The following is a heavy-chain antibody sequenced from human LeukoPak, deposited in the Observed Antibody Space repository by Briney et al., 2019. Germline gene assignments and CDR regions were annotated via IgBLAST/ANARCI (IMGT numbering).Heavy chain of an antibody. CDR2: INPSGGST. V-gene: IGHV1-46*01. Sequence: GASVKVSCKASGYTFTSYYMHWVRQAPGQGLEWMGIINPSGGSTNYAQKFQGRVTITADESTSTAYMELSSLRSEDTAVYYCALEVDYGSGSYSEVDYWGQGTLVTVSS. CDR1: GYTFTSYY. D-gene: IGHD3-10*01. J-gene: IGHJ4*02. CDR3: ALEVDYGSGSYSEVDY.